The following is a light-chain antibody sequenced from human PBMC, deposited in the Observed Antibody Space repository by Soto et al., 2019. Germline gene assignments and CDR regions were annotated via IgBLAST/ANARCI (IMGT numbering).Light chain of an antibody. V-gene: IGKV3-11*01. J-gene: IGKJ5*01. CDR1: QSIGTY. CDR3: QQYDNSPIT. CDR2: DAS. Sequence: EIVLTQSPATLSLSPGEGATLSCRASQSIGTYLAWYQHKPGQAPRLLIFDASNRATGIPARFSGSGSGTDFTLTISSLEPEDFAVYYCQQYDNSPITFGQGTRLEIK.